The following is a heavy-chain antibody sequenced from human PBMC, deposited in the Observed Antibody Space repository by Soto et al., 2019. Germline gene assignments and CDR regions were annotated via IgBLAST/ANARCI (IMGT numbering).Heavy chain of an antibody. J-gene: IGHJ4*02. CDR2: ILHSGST. V-gene: IGHV4-34*12. Sequence: ASETLSLTCAVYGGSFSGYYWSWIRQPPGKGLEWIGEILHSGSTNYNPSLKSRVTISVDTSKNQFSLKVNSVTAADTAVYFCARRGGGYYPYYFDYWGQGSLLTVSS. CDR1: GGSFSGYY. CDR3: ARRGGGYYPYYFDY. D-gene: IGHD3-22*01.